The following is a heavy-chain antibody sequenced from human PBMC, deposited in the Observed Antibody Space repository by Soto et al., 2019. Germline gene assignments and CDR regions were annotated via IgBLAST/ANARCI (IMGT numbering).Heavy chain of an antibody. CDR3: ASEYCSGGSCCYYGMDV. CDR1: GFTFSSYG. J-gene: IGHJ6*02. V-gene: IGHV3-33*01. Sequence: QVQLVESGGGVVQPGRSLRLSCAASGFTFSSYGMHWVRQAPGKGLKWVAVIWYDGSNKYYADSVKGRFTISRDNSKNTLYLQMNSLRAEDTAVYYCASEYCSGGSCCYYGMDVWGQGTTVTVSS. D-gene: IGHD2-15*01. CDR2: IWYDGSNK.